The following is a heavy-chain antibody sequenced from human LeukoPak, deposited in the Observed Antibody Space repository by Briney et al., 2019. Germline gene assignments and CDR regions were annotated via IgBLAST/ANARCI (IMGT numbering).Heavy chain of an antibody. Sequence: SETLSLTCAVYGGSFSGYYWSWIRQPPGKGLEWIGEINHSGSTNYNPSLKSRVTISVDTSKNQFSLKLSSVTAADTAVYYCAREQWLVLNWFDPWGQGTLVTVSS. CDR2: INHSGST. V-gene: IGHV4-34*01. CDR1: GGSFSGYY. J-gene: IGHJ5*02. D-gene: IGHD6-19*01. CDR3: AREQWLVLNWFDP.